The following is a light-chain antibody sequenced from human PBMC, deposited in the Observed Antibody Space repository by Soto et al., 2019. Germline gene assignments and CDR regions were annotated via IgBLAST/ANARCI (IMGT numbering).Light chain of an antibody. V-gene: IGLV1-44*01. CDR2: SYD. Sequence: QSVLTQPPSASGTPGQRVTISCSTSSSNLGDNTVNWYQHVPGTAPKLLIYSYDQRPSGVPDRFSGSKSGTSASLAISGLQSEDEADYYCAAWDASLDGYVSGTGTKLTVL. J-gene: IGLJ1*01. CDR3: AAWDASLDGYV. CDR1: SSNLGDNT.